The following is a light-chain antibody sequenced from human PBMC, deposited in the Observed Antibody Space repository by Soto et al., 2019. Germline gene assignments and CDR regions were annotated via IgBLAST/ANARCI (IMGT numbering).Light chain of an antibody. J-gene: IGKJ1*01. CDR1: QSVSSS. Sequence: ILLTESPATQSLSPGKRATLSSRASQSVSSSLAWYQQKPGQAPRLLIYGVSSRATGIPDRFSGSGSGTDFTLTLSRLEPEDFAVYYCQQYGTSLWTFGQGTKVDIK. CDR2: GVS. V-gene: IGKV3-20*01. CDR3: QQYGTSLWT.